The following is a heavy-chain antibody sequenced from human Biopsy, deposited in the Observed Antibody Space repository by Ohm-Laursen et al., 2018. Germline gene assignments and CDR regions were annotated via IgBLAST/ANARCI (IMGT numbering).Heavy chain of an antibody. CDR2: IGSDARST. J-gene: IGHJ4*02. Sequence: GQTLSLTCAASGFTFSNYAMGWVRQAPGKGLECVSSIGSDARSTLYADSVQGRFTISRDNSKNTLYLQIDNLRAEDTALYYCARAGPYYSGFWGQGTLVTVSS. CDR1: GFTFSNYA. V-gene: IGHV3-23*01. CDR3: ARAGPYYSGF.